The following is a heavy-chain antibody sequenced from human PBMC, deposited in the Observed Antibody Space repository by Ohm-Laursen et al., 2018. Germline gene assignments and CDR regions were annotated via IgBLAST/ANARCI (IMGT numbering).Heavy chain of an antibody. D-gene: IGHD6-6*01. CDR2: ISGSGGGT. Sequence: SLRLSCAASGFTFSNYAMTWVRQAPGKRLEWVSAISGSGGGTYYADSVKGRFTISRDNSKNTLYLQMNSLRAEDTAVYYCAKGRGDSSSSLFDYWGQGTLVIVSS. J-gene: IGHJ4*02. CDR1: GFTFSNYA. V-gene: IGHV3-23*01. CDR3: AKGRGDSSSSLFDY.